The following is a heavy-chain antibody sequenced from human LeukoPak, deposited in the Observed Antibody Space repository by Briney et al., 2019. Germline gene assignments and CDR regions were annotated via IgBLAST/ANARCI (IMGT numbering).Heavy chain of an antibody. V-gene: IGHV1-18*01. D-gene: IGHD3-9*01. CDR1: GYTFTSYG. Sequence: ASVKVSCKASGYTFTSYGISWVRQAPGQGLEWMGWISAYNGNTNYAQKLQGRVTMTTDTSTSTAYMELRSLRSDDTAVYYCARDNYDILTGYYSHYYYYMDVWGKGTTVTVSS. CDR2: ISAYNGNT. CDR3: ARDNYDILTGYYSHYYYYMDV. J-gene: IGHJ6*03.